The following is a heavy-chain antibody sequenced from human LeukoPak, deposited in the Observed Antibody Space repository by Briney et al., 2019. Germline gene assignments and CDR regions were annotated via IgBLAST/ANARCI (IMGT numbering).Heavy chain of an antibody. CDR1: GGSISPYY. V-gene: IGHV4-59*01. CDR3: ARLYYYDSSGDAFDI. J-gene: IGHJ3*02. D-gene: IGHD3-22*01. Sequence: SETLSLTCTVSGGSISPYYWSWIRQPPGKGLEWIGYIYYSGSTNYNPSLKSRVTISVDTSKNQFSLKLSSVTAADTAVYYCARLYYYDSSGDAFDIWGQGTMVTVSS. CDR2: IYYSGST.